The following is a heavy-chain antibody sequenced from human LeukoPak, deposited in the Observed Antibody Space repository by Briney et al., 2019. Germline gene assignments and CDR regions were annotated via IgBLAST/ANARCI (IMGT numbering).Heavy chain of an antibody. Sequence: ASVKVSCKASGYTFTSYDINWVRQATGQGLEWMGWMNPNSGNTGYAQKFQGRVTITRNTSISTAYMELSSLRSEDTAVYYCARDHGSSGWFRSPLTWFDPWGQGTLVTVSS. CDR3: ARDHGSSGWFRSPLTWFDP. D-gene: IGHD6-19*01. V-gene: IGHV1-8*03. CDR2: MNPNSGNT. CDR1: GYTFTSYD. J-gene: IGHJ5*02.